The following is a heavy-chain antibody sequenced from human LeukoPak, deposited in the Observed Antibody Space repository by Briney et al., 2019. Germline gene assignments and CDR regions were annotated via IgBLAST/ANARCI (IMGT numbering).Heavy chain of an antibody. CDR3: ARDGVKTSISSRRYYMDV. CDR1: GFSLSDYY. V-gene: IGHV3-11*04. CDR2: ISSSGNTI. D-gene: IGHD2-2*01. J-gene: IGHJ6*03. Sequence: GGSLRLSCAASGFSLSDYYMTWIRQAPGKGLEWLSCISSSGNTIYYADSVKGRFTISRDNAKNSLYLQMNRLRAEDTAAYYCARDGVKTSISSRRYYMDVWGKGTTVTVSS.